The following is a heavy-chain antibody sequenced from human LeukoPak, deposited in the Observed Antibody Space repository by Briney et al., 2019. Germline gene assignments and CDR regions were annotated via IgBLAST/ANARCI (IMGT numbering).Heavy chain of an antibody. J-gene: IGHJ5*02. CDR3: ARMDVLLWFGELKNWFDP. V-gene: IGHV1-18*01. CDR2: ISAYNGNT. Sequence: ASVKVSCKASGYTFTSYGISWVRQAPGQGLEWMGWISAYNGNTNYARKLQGRVTMTTDTSTSTAYMELRSLRSDDTAVYYCARMDVLLWFGELKNWFDPWGQGTLVTVSS. D-gene: IGHD3-10*01. CDR1: GYTFTSYG.